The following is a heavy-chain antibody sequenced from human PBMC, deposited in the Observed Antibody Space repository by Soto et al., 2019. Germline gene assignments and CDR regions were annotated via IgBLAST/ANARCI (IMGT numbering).Heavy chain of an antibody. V-gene: IGHV3-23*01. Sequence: QPGGSLRLSCAASGLIFNNNAMTWVRQAPGQGLEWVATISSSGATTYYADSVKGRFTISRDNSKDTLYLLMSSLRVGDTAVYFCAISWELQPSFHCWGQAALVTLSS. CDR1: GLIFNNNA. CDR3: AISWELQPSFHC. J-gene: IGHJ4*02. CDR2: ISSSGATT. D-gene: IGHD1-26*01.